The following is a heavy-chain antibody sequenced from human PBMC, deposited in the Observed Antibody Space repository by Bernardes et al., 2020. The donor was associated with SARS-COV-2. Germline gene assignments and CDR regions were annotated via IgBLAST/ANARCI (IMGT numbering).Heavy chain of an antibody. CDR2: INHSGST. CDR3: AREKLVRGVIITPYYYYYGMDV. V-gene: IGHV4-34*01. D-gene: IGHD3-10*01. CDR1: GGSFSGYY. Sequence: SETLSLTCAVYGGSFSGYYWSWIRQPPGKGLEWIGEINHSGSTNYNPSLKSRVTISVDTSKNQFSLKLSSVTAADTAVYYCAREKLVRGVIITPYYYYYGMDVWGQGTTVTVSS. J-gene: IGHJ6*02.